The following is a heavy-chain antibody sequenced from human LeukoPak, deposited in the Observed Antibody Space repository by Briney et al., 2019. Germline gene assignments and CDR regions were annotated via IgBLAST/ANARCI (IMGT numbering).Heavy chain of an antibody. V-gene: IGHV3-23*01. J-gene: IGHJ4*02. CDR1: GFTFSSYA. CDR3: AKRSSSWYYFDY. D-gene: IGHD6-13*01. CDR2: ISGSGGST. Sequence: PGGSLRLSCAASGFTFSSYAMSWVRQAPGKGLEWVSAISGSGGSTYYADSVKGRFTISRDNSKNTLYLQMNSLRAKDTAVYYCAKRSSSWYYFDYWGQGTLVTVSS.